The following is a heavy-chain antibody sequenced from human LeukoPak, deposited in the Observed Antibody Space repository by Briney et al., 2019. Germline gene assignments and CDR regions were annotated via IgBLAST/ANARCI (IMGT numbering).Heavy chain of an antibody. Sequence: ASVKVSCKASGYTFTGYYMHWVRQAPGQGLEWMGWINPNSGGTNYAQKFQGRVTMTRDTSISTVYMELSSLRSEDTAVYYCARAGLRRQVVVTAHDAFDIWGQGTMVTVSS. CDR3: ARAGLRRQVVVTAHDAFDI. CDR2: INPNSGGT. V-gene: IGHV1-2*02. CDR1: GYTFTGYY. D-gene: IGHD2-21*02. J-gene: IGHJ3*02.